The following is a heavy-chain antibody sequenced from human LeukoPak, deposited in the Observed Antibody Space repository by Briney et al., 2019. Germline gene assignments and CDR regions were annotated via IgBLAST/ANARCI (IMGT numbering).Heavy chain of an antibody. D-gene: IGHD4-23*01. J-gene: IGHJ4*02. V-gene: IGHV4-34*01. CDR3: ARDPTTVVTTPYYFDD. Sequence: PSETLSLTCAVSGGSFIGYHWNWIRQPPGKGLEWIGEINHRGNPNYNPSLMSRVTIYIDTSKNQFSLKLRSLTAADTAVYYCARDPTTVVTTPYYFDDWGQGTLVTVSS. CDR2: INHRGNP. CDR1: GGSFIGYH.